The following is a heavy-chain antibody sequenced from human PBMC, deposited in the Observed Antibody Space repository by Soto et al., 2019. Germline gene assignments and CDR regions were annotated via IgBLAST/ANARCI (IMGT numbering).Heavy chain of an antibody. V-gene: IGHV3-21*01. D-gene: IGHD2-15*01. CDR1: GFAFSAYT. J-gene: IGHJ4*02. Sequence: GESLKISCAASGFAFSAYTMTWVRQVPGKGLEWVSLVSSSGTKLSYADSVKGRFTISRDNAKNSLYLQMNSLRAEDTAVYYCARSGNSFSYFDSWGPGTLVTVSS. CDR3: ARSGNSFSYFDS. CDR2: VSSSGTKL.